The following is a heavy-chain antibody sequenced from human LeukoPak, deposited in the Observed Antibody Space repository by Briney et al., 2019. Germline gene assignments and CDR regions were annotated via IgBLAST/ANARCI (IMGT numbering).Heavy chain of an antibody. CDR1: GDSISSNSYS. Sequence: SETLSLTCTVSGDSISSNSYSWGWIRQPPGTGLEWIGSIYYSGTTYYNPSLRSRVTISVDTSKNEFSLKLSSVTAADTAVYYCARTSTSGWDFDYWGQGTLVTVSS. J-gene: IGHJ4*02. CDR3: ARTSTSGWDFDY. V-gene: IGHV4-39*01. CDR2: IYYSGTT. D-gene: IGHD6-19*01.